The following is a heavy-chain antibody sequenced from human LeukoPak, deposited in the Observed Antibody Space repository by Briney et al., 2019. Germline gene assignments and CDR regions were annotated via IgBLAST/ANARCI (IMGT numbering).Heavy chain of an antibody. CDR3: ARPLWFGELSLDY. D-gene: IGHD3-10*01. CDR1: GYTFTGYY. Sequence: EASVKVSCKASGYTFTGYYMHWVRQAPGQGLEWMGWINPNSGGTNYAQKFRGRVTMTRDTSISTAYMELSRLRSDDTAVYYCARPLWFGELSLDYWGQGTLVTVSS. J-gene: IGHJ4*02. CDR2: INPNSGGT. V-gene: IGHV1-2*02.